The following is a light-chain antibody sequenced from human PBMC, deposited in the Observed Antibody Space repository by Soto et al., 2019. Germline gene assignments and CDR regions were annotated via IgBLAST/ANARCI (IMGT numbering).Light chain of an antibody. CDR2: LNSDGSH. J-gene: IGLJ3*02. V-gene: IGLV4-69*01. CDR3: QTWSTDIRV. CDR1: SGHNSYA. Sequence: QSVLTQPASASASLGASVKLTCTLSSGHNSYAIAWHQQQPEKGPRYLMKLNSDGSHSKGDGIPDRFSGSSSGAERYLTISSLQSEDEADYYCQTWSTDIRVFAGGTKLTVL.